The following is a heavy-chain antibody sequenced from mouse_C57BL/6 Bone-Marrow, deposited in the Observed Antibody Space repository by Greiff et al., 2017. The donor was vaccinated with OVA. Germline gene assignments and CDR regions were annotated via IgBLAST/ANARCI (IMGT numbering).Heavy chain of an antibody. CDR2: IDPETGGT. J-gene: IGHJ4*01. D-gene: IGHD1-1*01. V-gene: IGHV1-15*01. CDR3: TRCLRSSYAMDY. Sequence: VQLQQSGAELVRPGASVTLSCKASGYTFTDYEMHWVKQTPVHGLEWIGAIDPETGGTAYNQKFKGKAILTADKSSSTAYMELRSLTSEDSAVYYCTRCLRSSYAMDYWGQGTSVTVSS. CDR1: GYTFTDYE.